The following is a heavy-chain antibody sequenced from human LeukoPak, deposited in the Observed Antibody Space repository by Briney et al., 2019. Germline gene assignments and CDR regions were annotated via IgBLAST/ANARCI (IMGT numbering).Heavy chain of an antibody. CDR3: ARDSIFGVVIIPHYYYYYMDV. CDR1: GYTFTSYG. CDR2: ISGYNGNT. D-gene: IGHD3-3*01. J-gene: IGHJ6*03. V-gene: IGHV1-18*01. Sequence: ASVKVSCKTSGYTFTSYGISWVRQAPGQGLEWMGWISGYNGNTNYAQKLQGRVTMTTDTSTSTAYMELRSLRSDDTAVYYCARDSIFGVVIIPHYYYYYMDVWGKGTTVTVSS.